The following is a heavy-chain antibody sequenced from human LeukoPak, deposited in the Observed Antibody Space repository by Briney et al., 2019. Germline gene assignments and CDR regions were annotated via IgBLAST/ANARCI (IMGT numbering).Heavy chain of an antibody. CDR2: IIHSGNT. CDR1: GFSIKTSYY. J-gene: IGHJ5*02. CDR3: ARDLLLSSVFDP. V-gene: IGHV4-38-2*02. D-gene: IGHD3-10*01. Sequence: SETLSLTCTVSGFSIKTSYYWGWIRQPPGKGLEWIGGIIHSGNTYYNPSLKSRVSFSVDTSKNQFSLKLSSVTAADTAVYYCARDLLLSSVFDPWGQGTLVTVSS.